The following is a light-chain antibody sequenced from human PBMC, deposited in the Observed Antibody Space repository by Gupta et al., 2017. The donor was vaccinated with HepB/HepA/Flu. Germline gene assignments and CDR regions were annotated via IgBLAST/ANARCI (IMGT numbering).Light chain of an antibody. Sequence: QTVVTQEPSFSVSPGGTVTLTCGLTSGSVSTTYYPSWYQQIPGQAPRTLIYSTTTRSAGVPDRFSGSILGNKAALTITGAQADDECDYYCVLYTGSGTVVFGGGTKLTVL. CDR2: STT. J-gene: IGLJ3*02. V-gene: IGLV8-61*01. CDR3: VLYTGSGTVV. CDR1: SGSVSTTYY.